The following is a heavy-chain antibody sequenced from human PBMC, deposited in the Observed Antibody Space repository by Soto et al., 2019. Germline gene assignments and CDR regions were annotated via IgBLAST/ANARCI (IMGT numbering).Heavy chain of an antibody. V-gene: IGHV1-18*01. CDR1: GYTFTSYG. J-gene: IGHJ3*02. Sequence: GASVEVPCKASGYTFTSYGIIWVRQAPGQGLEWMGWISAYNGNTNDAQKLQGRVTMTTDTSMSTAYMELRSLRSDDTAVYYCARVGYYDSSGYSFALDAFDIWGQGTMVTV. CDR2: ISAYNGNT. D-gene: IGHD3-22*01. CDR3: ARVGYYDSSGYSFALDAFDI.